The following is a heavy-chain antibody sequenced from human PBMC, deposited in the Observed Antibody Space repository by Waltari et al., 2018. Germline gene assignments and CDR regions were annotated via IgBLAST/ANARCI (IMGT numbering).Heavy chain of an antibody. Sequence: EVQLVESGGGLVQPGRSLRLSCTASGFTFGAYAMSWFRQAPGKGLEWVGFIRSKAYGGTTEYAASVKGRFTISRDDSKSIAYLQMNSLKTEDTAVYYCTRGDWFDPWGQGTLVTVSS. J-gene: IGHJ5*02. CDR1: GFTFGAYA. CDR3: TRGDWFDP. CDR2: IRSKAYGGTT. V-gene: IGHV3-49*03.